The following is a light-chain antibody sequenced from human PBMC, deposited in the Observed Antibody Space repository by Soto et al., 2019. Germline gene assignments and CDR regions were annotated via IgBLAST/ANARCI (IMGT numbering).Light chain of an antibody. V-gene: IGKV3-15*01. CDR2: GAS. Sequence: EIVMTQSPATLSVSPGERATLSCRASQSVSSNLAWYQQKPGQAPRLLIYGASTRATGIPARFSGSGSGTDFTLTISSLEPEDSAVYYCQQRSYWLTFGGGTKVDIK. CDR3: QQRSYWLT. CDR1: QSVSSN. J-gene: IGKJ4*01.